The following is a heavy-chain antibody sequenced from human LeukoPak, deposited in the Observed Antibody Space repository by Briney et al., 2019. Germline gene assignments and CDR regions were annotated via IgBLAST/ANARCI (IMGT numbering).Heavy chain of an antibody. Sequence: GESLKISCKGSGYSFTSYWIGWVRQMPGKGLEWMGIIYPGDSDTRDSPSLQGQVTISVDKSISTAYLQWSSLKASDTAMYYCAKGYCSGGSCRRYYGMDVWGKGTTVTVSS. CDR1: GYSFTSYW. CDR3: AKGYCSGGSCRRYYGMDV. V-gene: IGHV5-51*01. D-gene: IGHD2-15*01. CDR2: IYPGDSDT. J-gene: IGHJ6*04.